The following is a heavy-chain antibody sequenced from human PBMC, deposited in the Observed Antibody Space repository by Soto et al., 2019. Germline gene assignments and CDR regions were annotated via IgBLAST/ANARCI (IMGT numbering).Heavy chain of an antibody. D-gene: IGHD1-26*01. CDR3: ARDQRPSGSYLPLSYPGLDV. Sequence: PSETLSLTCSVSGDSINRGDYYWSWIRQPPGKGLEWIGYIHHSGDTYYKSSLKSRLTISLDTSKNQFSLYLTSVTAADTAVYYCARDQRPSGSYLPLSYPGLDVWGQGTMVTVSS. CDR2: IHHSGDT. V-gene: IGHV4-30-4*08. J-gene: IGHJ6*02. CDR1: GDSINRGDYY.